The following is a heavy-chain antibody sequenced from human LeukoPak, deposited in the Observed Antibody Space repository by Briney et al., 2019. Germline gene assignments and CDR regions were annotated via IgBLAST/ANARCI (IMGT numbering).Heavy chain of an antibody. CDR1: GFTFDDYA. CDR2: ISWDGGST. V-gene: IGHV3-43D*04. J-gene: IGHJ4*02. Sequence: PGGSLRLSCAASGFTFDDYAMHWVRQAPGKGLEWVSLISWDGGSTYYADSVKGRFTISRDNSKNSLYLQMNSLRAEDTALYYCSKGYYDSSGYYPSDYWGQGTLVTVSS. D-gene: IGHD3-22*01. CDR3: SKGYYDSSGYYPSDY.